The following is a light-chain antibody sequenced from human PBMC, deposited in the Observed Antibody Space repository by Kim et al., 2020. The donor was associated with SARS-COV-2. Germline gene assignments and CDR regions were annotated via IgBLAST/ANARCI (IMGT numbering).Light chain of an antibody. CDR3: QQYYSYPQT. Sequence: SASTRDRVTITCRASQGISSYLAWYQQKPGKAPKLLIYAASTLQSGVPSRFSGSGSGTDFTLTISCLQSEDFATYYCQQYYSYPQTFGQGTKLEIK. CDR2: AAS. J-gene: IGKJ2*01. CDR1: QGISSY. V-gene: IGKV1-8*01.